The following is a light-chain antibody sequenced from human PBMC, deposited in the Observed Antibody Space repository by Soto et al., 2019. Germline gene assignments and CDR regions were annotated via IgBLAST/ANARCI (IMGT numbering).Light chain of an antibody. J-gene: IGKJ4*01. CDR1: QSVYNNY. Sequence: DIVFTQSPRTLSFSPGERATLSCRASQSVYNNYLAWYQHKPGQAPRLLIYGASNRATGIPDRFSGSGSGTDFTLTISRLEPEDFAVYYRQQFSSYPLTFGGGTKVDIK. CDR2: GAS. CDR3: QQFSSYPLT. V-gene: IGKV3-20*01.